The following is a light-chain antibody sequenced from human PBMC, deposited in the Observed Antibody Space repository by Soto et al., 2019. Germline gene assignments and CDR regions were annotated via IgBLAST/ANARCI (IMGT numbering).Light chain of an antibody. CDR1: QSVSSN. CDR2: GAS. CDR3: QQYNNWPLWT. Sequence: EIVMTQSPATLSVSPGERATLSCRASQSVSSNLAWYQQKPGQAPRLLIYGASTRATGIPARFSGSVSGTEFTLTISGLQSEDFAVYYCQQYNNWPLWTFGQGTKVEIK. J-gene: IGKJ1*01. V-gene: IGKV3-15*01.